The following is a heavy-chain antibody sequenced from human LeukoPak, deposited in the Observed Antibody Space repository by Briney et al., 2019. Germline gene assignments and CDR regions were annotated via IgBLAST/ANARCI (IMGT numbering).Heavy chain of an antibody. Sequence: GGSLRLSCAASEFSVGSNYMTWVRQAPGKGLEWVSLIYSGGSTYYADSVKGRFTLSRDNAKNSLYLQMNSLRAEDTALYYCATLRAARWGFDYWGQGTLVTVSS. CDR1: EFSVGSNY. CDR3: ATLRAARWGFDY. V-gene: IGHV3-66*04. D-gene: IGHD6-6*01. CDR2: IYSGGST. J-gene: IGHJ4*02.